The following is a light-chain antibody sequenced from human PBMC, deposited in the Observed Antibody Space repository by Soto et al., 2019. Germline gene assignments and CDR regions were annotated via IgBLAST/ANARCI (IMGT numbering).Light chain of an antibody. V-gene: IGKV3-15*01. CDR2: GAS. CDR3: QQYNNWPPWT. CDR1: QSVSSN. Sequence: EIVMTQSPATLPVSPGERATLSCRASQSVSSNLAWYQQKPGQAPRLLIYGASTRATGIPARFSGSGSGTGFTLTISSLQSEDFAVYYCQQYNNWPPWTFGQGTKVEIK. J-gene: IGKJ1*01.